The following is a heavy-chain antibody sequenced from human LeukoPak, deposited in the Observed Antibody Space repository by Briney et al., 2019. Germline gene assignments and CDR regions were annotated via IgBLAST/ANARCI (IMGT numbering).Heavy chain of an antibody. CDR1: GFSFTSYT. V-gene: IGHV3-30*02. CDR2: ILYDGTKA. CDR3: AKGAVSWFGESYFDY. D-gene: IGHD3-10*01. Sequence: PGGSLRLSCAASGFSFTSYTMHWVRQGPGKGQEWVTFILYDGTKAYYADSVKGRFTISRDNSKNTLHLQLNSLRTEDTAVYYCAKGAVSWFGESYFDYWGQGTLVTVSS. J-gene: IGHJ4*02.